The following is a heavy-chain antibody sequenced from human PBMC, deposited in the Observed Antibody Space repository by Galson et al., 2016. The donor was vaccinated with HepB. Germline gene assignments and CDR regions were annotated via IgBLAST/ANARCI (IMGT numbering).Heavy chain of an antibody. D-gene: IGHD1-26*01. CDR2: IYPGDSDA. CDR3: AIQVGTTYLYEGCGFDY. Sequence: QSGAEVKKPGESLKISCKGSGYSFTTYWIGWVRQKPGKGLEWMGVIYPGDSDARYSPSFQGQVTISADRSINTAYLQWSSLKASDTAMYYCAIQVGTTYLYEGCGFDYWGQGTLVTVSS. V-gene: IGHV5-51*01. CDR1: GYSFTTYW. J-gene: IGHJ4*02.